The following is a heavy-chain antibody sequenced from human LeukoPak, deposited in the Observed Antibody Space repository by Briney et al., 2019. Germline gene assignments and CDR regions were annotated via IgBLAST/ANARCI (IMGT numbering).Heavy chain of an antibody. J-gene: IGHJ4*02. Sequence: GGSLRLSCAASGFTFSSYAMSWVRQATGKGLEWVSAISGSGGSTYYADSVKGRFTISRDNSKNTLYLQMISLRAEDTAVYYCAKDRYYYDSSDDYWGQGTLVTVSS. D-gene: IGHD3-22*01. CDR3: AKDRYYYDSSDDY. CDR2: ISGSGGST. V-gene: IGHV3-23*01. CDR1: GFTFSSYA.